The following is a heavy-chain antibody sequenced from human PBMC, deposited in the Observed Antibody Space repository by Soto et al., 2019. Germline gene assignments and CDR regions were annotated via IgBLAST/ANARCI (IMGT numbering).Heavy chain of an antibody. CDR1: GFTFSPYT. V-gene: IGHV3-30-3*01. J-gene: IGHJ4*02. CDR3: ARGGGFCGADCYKGGIDY. CDR2: ISYDGSDK. D-gene: IGHD2-21*02. Sequence: QVQLVESGGGVGQPGRSLRLSCAASGFTFSPYTMHWVRQTPGKGLEWVAVISYDGSDKNYADSVRGRFTISRDNSKNKLLLQMNSLRAEDTALYYCARGGGFCGADCYKGGIDYWGQGALVTVSS.